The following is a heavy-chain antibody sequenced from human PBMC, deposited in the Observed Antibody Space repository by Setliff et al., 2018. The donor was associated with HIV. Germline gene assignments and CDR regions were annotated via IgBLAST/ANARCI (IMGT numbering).Heavy chain of an antibody. CDR1: GYSFTNYG. V-gene: IGHV1-18*01. CDR3: ARDDVGYCSGGSCYHLFDTFDI. CDR2: ISSYNDNT. Sequence: ASVKVSCKASGYSFTNYGISWVRQAPGQGLEWMGWISSYNDNTNYALNLQGRVTMTTDTSTSTAYMELRSLRSDDTAVYYCARDDVGYCSGGSCYHLFDTFDIWGQGTVVPSPQ. J-gene: IGHJ3*02. D-gene: IGHD2-15*01.